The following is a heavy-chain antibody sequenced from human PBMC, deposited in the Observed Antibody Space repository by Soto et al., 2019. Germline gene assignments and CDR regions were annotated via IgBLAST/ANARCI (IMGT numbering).Heavy chain of an antibody. CDR2: IGGYKGNT. CDR3: ARVSSSWYKDYFDY. Sequence: ASVKVSCKASGYTFTNYGVSWVRRAPGQGLEWMGWIGGYKGNTNYAQKLQGRVTLTTDTSTSTAYMELSSLRSEDTAVYYCARVSSSWYKDYFDYWGQGTLVTVSS. J-gene: IGHJ4*02. D-gene: IGHD6-13*01. CDR1: GYTFTNYG. V-gene: IGHV1-18*01.